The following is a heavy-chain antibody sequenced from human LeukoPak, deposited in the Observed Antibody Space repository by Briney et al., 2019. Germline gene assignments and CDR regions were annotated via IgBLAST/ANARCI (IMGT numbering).Heavy chain of an antibody. D-gene: IGHD3-16*01. CDR2: ISGSGGST. V-gene: IGHV3-23*01. Sequence: GGSLRLSCAASGFTFSSYAMSWVRQAPGKGLEWVAAISGSGGSTYYADSVKGRFTISRDNSKNTLYLQMNSLRAEDTAVYYCAKDLSYSLYFDYWGQGTLVTVSS. CDR3: AKDLSYSLYFDY. CDR1: GFTFSSYA. J-gene: IGHJ4*02.